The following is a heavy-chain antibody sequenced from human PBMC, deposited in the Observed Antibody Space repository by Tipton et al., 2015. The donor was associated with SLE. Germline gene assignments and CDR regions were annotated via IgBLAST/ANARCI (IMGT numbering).Heavy chain of an antibody. Sequence: TLSLTCTVSGGSISSHYWSWIRRPPGKALEWIAYINYSGSTNYNPSLKSRVTMSVETSKNQFSLKLSSVTAADTAVYYCARRRGSSWYEDYFDYWGQGTLISVSS. V-gene: IGHV4-59*11. CDR3: ARRRGSSWYEDYFDY. CDR1: GGSISSHY. J-gene: IGHJ4*02. CDR2: INYSGST. D-gene: IGHD6-13*01.